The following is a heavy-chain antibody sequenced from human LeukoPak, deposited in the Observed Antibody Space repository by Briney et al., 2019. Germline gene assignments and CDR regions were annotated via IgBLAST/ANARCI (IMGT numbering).Heavy chain of an antibody. CDR2: FGTRSTSI. CDR1: GFTFSGYS. Sequence: GGSLRLSCTASGFTFSGYSMNWIRQAPGKGLEWVSSFGTRSTSIYHAGSVKGRFAISRDNAKSSLYLQMNSLRAEDTALYYCAREVSEGFDFWGQGTLVTVSS. CDR3: AREVSEGFDF. V-gene: IGHV3-21*01. D-gene: IGHD3-22*01. J-gene: IGHJ4*02.